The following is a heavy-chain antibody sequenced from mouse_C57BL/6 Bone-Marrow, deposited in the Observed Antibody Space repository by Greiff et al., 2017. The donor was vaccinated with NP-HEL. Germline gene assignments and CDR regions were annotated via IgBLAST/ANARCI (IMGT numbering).Heavy chain of an antibody. D-gene: IGHD1-1*01. Sequence: QVQLQQSGPELVKPGASVKISCKASGYAFSSSWMNWVKQRPGKGLEWIGRIYPGDGDTNYNGKFKGKATLTADKSSSTAYMQLSSLTSEDSAVYFCARRITTVVATTYWYFDVWGTGTTVTVSS. CDR2: IYPGDGDT. J-gene: IGHJ1*03. CDR3: ARRITTVVATTYWYFDV. V-gene: IGHV1-82*01. CDR1: GYAFSSSW.